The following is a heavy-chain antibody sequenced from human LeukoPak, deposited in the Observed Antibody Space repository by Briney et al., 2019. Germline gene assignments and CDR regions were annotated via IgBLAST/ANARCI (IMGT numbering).Heavy chain of an antibody. CDR3: ARDPWPGTTTD. CDR1: GGSISSYY. J-gene: IGHJ4*02. CDR2: IYYSGST. Sequence: SETLSLTCTVSGGSISSYYWSWIRQPPGKGLEWIGHIYYSGSTNYNPSLKSRVTISVDTSKNQFSLKLSSVTAADTAVYYCARDPWPGTTTDWGQGTLVTVSS. V-gene: IGHV4-59*01. D-gene: IGHD1-7*01.